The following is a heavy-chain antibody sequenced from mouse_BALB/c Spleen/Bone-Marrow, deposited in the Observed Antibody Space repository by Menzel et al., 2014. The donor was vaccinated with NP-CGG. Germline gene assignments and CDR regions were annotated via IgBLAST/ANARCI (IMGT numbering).Heavy chain of an antibody. CDR1: GFNIKDTY. V-gene: IGHV14-3*02. J-gene: IGHJ2*01. CDR3: AHGSTYGYFDY. D-gene: IGHD1-1*01. CDR2: IDPANGNT. Sequence: EVMLVESGTELVKPGASVKLSCTASGFNIKDTYMHWVKQRPEQGLEWIGRIDPANGNTKYDPKFQGKATITADTSSNTADLQLSSLTSEDTAVYYCAHGSTYGYFDYWGQGTTLTVSS.